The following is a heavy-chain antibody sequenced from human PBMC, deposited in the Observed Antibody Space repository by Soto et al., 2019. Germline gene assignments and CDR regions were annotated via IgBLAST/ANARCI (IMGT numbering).Heavy chain of an antibody. Sequence: PSETLSLTCAVYGGSFSGYYWSWIRRPPGKGLEWIGEINHSGSTNYNPSLKSRVTIAVDTSKNQFSLKLSSVTAADTAVYYCARGLAYSYGNGPRSRVAKVYYYYGMDVWGQGTTVTVSS. CDR1: GGSFSGYY. CDR3: ARGLAYSYGNGPRSRVAKVYYYYGMDV. D-gene: IGHD5-18*01. CDR2: INHSGST. J-gene: IGHJ6*02. V-gene: IGHV4-34*01.